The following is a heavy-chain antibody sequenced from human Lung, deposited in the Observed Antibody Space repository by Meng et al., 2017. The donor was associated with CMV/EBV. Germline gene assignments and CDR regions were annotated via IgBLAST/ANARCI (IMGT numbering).Heavy chain of an antibody. CDR3: ATGLMDY. D-gene: IGHD3/OR15-3a*01. CDR1: GFTFSNYG. V-gene: IGHV3-30*02. Sequence: GESLKISCAASGFTFSNYGMHWVRQAPGKGLEWVTYIVSNGTRKYYADSVRGRFTLSRDNSENTLLLHMSILRPDDTAVYYCATGLMDYWGQGTLVTVSS. CDR2: IVSNGTRK. J-gene: IGHJ4*02.